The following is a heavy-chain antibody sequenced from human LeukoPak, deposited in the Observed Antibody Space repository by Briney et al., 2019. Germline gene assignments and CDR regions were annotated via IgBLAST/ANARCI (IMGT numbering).Heavy chain of an antibody. CDR1: GGSISSNN. CDR3: ARLRHYESSRKDYFDY. D-gene: IGHD3-22*01. V-gene: IGHV4-39*01. Sequence: SETLSLTCSVSGGSISSNNCGWIRQPPGKGLEWIGTIFYDGSTYYNPSLKSRVTVFEDTSNNHFSLKLTSVTAADTAVYYCARLRHYESSRKDYFDYWGQGTLVTVSS. CDR2: IFYDGST. J-gene: IGHJ4*02.